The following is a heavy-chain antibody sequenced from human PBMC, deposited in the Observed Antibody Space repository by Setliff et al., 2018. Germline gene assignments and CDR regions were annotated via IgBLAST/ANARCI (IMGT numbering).Heavy chain of an antibody. Sequence: ASVKVSCKTSGYAFITFGMSWVRQAPGQGLEWMGWMSPVYGTANYARKFQGRVTLTADTSTTTAYMELRNLRPDDKAIYYCATRTPVTFSGVVTTVWGQGSLVTVSS. J-gene: IGHJ4*02. D-gene: IGHD3-3*01. CDR2: MSPVYGTA. CDR3: ATRTPVTFSGVVTTV. V-gene: IGHV1-18*01. CDR1: GYAFITFG.